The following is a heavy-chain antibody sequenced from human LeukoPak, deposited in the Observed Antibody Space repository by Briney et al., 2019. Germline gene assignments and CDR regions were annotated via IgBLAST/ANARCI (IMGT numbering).Heavy chain of an antibody. D-gene: IGHD1-26*01. CDR2: IWYDGSNK. J-gene: IGHJ4*02. CDR3: ARGSRETDY. V-gene: IGHV3-33*01. Sequence: GRSLRLSCAASGFTFSSYGMHWVRQAPGKGLEWVALIWYDGSNKYYADSVKGRLTISRDNSKNTLYLQMNSLRAEDTTVYYCARGSRETDYWGQGTLVTVSS. CDR1: GFTFSSYG.